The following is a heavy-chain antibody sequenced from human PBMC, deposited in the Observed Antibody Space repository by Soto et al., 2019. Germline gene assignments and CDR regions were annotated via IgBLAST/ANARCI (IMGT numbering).Heavy chain of an antibody. V-gene: IGHV3-30-3*01. CDR1: GFTFSSYA. Sequence: QVQLVESGGGVVQPGGSPRLSCAASGFTFSSYAMHWVRQAPGKGLAWVAVISYDGSGKYYADSVEGRFTISRDNSKNTLYLQLNSLRAEDTAVFYCAREKQRLVLSDTFDIWGQGTMVTVSS. CDR2: ISYDGSGK. D-gene: IGHD3-16*01. CDR3: AREKQRLVLSDTFDI. J-gene: IGHJ3*02.